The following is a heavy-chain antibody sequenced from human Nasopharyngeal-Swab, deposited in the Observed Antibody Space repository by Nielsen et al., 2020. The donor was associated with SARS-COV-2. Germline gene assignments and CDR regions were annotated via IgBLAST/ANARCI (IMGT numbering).Heavy chain of an antibody. V-gene: IGHV4-39*01. Sequence: SETLSLTCTVSGRSISSRSSYWGWIRQPPGKGLEWVGSIYYSGSTYYTPSLNSRVTISVDTSKSQFSLKLRSVTAADTAVYYCARGYGDYDYWGQGTLVTVSS. CDR1: GRSISSRSSY. CDR3: ARGYGDYDY. J-gene: IGHJ4*02. CDR2: IYYSGST. D-gene: IGHD4-17*01.